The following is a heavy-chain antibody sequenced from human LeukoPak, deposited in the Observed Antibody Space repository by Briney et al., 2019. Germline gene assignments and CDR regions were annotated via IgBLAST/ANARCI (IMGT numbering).Heavy chain of an antibody. CDR2: IYPGDSDT. Sequence: KAGESLKISCKGSGYSFTSYWIGWVRQMPGKGLEWMGIIYPGDSDTRYSPSFQGQVTISADKSISTAYLQWSSLKASDTAMYYCARHDPDFWSGYYYYYMDVWGKGTTVTVSS. CDR1: GYSFTSYW. J-gene: IGHJ6*03. CDR3: ARHDPDFWSGYYYYYMDV. V-gene: IGHV5-51*01. D-gene: IGHD3-3*01.